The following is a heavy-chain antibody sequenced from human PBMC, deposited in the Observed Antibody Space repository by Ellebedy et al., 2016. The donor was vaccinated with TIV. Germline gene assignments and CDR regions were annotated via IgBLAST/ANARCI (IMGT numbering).Heavy chain of an antibody. CDR2: VSYNGFNT. J-gene: IGHJ4*02. D-gene: IGHD4-17*01. V-gene: IGHV3-30*03. Sequence: PGGSLRLSCAAFGFTFTSYGLHWVRQAPGKGLEWVAFVSYNGFNTYYRDSVRGRFSISRDNAKDTLYLQMSSLRHGDTAVYHCVRGKGYDFGEEWGQGTLVSVSS. CDR1: GFTFTSYG. CDR3: VRGKGYDFGEE.